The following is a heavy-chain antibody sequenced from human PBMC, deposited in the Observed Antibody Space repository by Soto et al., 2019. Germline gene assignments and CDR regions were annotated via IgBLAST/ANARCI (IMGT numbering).Heavy chain of an antibody. CDR3: ARGEKGVLMVYAILDY. Sequence: QVQLVQSGAEVKKPGSSVKVSCKASGGTFSSYAISWVRQAPGQGLEWMGGIIPIFGTANYAQKFQGRVTITADEATSTAYMELSSLRSEDTAVYYCARGEKGVLMVYAILDYWGQGTLVTVSS. CDR2: IIPIFGTA. D-gene: IGHD2-8*01. CDR1: GGTFSSYA. V-gene: IGHV1-69*01. J-gene: IGHJ4*02.